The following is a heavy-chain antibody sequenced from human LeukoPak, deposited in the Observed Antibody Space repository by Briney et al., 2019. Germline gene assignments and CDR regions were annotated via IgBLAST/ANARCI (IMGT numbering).Heavy chain of an antibody. J-gene: IGHJ3*02. CDR3: ARAEVQGYCSGGSCYQPNAFDI. D-gene: IGHD2-15*01. V-gene: IGHV3-21*01. CDR1: GFTFSSYS. CDR2: ISSSSSYI. Sequence: GGSLRLSCAASGFTFSSYSMNWVRQAPGKGLEWVSSISSSSSYIYYADSVKGRFTVSRGNAKNSLYLQMNSLRAEDTAVHYCARAEVQGYCSGGSCYQPNAFDIWGQGTMVTVSS.